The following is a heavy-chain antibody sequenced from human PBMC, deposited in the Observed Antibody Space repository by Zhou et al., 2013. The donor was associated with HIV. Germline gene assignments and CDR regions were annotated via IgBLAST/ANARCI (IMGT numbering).Heavy chain of an antibody. D-gene: IGHD1-26*01. J-gene: IGHJ4*02. CDR1: GGNFNSYA. CDR3: ARLDTMLAAVGAFLDY. V-gene: IGHV1-69*04. CDR2: ITPLVGIT. Sequence: QVQLVQSGAEVKKPGSSVKVSCKASGGNFNSYAISWVRQAPGQGFEWMGRITPLVGITQYAQKFQARVTFTADKSTGTAYMELSSLRSEDTAVYYCARLDTMLAAVGAFLDYWGQGTLVSVSA.